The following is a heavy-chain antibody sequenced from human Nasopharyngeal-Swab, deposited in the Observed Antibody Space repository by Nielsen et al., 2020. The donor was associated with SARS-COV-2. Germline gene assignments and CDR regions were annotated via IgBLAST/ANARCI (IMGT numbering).Heavy chain of an antibody. V-gene: IGHV3-21*01. CDR2: ISSSSYI. Sequence: GGSLRLSCAASGFTFSSYSMNWVRQAPGKGLEWVSSISSSSYIYYADSVKGRFTISRDNAKNSLYLQMNSLRAEDTAVYYCARDRVWYYYYYGMDVWGQGTTVTVSS. CDR1: GFTFSSYS. D-gene: IGHD2-8*01. CDR3: ARDRVWYYYYYGMDV. J-gene: IGHJ6*02.